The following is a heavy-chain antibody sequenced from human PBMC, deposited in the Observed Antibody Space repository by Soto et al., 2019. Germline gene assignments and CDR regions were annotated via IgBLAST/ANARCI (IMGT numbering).Heavy chain of an antibody. CDR3: AKYYDFWSGYFDY. CDR2: IRGSGGST. V-gene: IGHV3-23*01. CDR1: GFTFSSYA. Sequence: EVQLLESGGGLVQPGGSLRLSCAASGFTFSSYAMSWVRQSPGKGLEWVSAIRGSGGSTYYADSVKGRCTISRDNSKNTLYLQTNRLRAEDTAVDYCAKYYDFWSGYFDYWGQGTLVTVSS. J-gene: IGHJ4*02. D-gene: IGHD3-3*01.